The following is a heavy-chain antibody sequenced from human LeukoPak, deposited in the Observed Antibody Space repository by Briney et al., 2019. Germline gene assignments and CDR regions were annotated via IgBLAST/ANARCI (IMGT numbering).Heavy chain of an antibody. CDR1: GGSFSGYY. CDR3: ARGHYCSGGSCYEG. Sequence: SETLSLTCAVYGGSFSGYYWSWIRQPPGKGLEWIGEINHSGSTNYNPSLKSRVTISVDTSKNQFSLKLSSVTAADTAVYYCARGHYCSGGSCYEGWGQGTLVTVSS. D-gene: IGHD2-15*01. J-gene: IGHJ4*02. V-gene: IGHV4-34*01. CDR2: INHSGST.